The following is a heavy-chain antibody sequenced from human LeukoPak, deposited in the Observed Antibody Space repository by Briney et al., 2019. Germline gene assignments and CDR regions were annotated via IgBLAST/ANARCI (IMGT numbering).Heavy chain of an antibody. Sequence: PSETLSLTCTVSGGSISSGGYYWSWIRQHPGKGLEWIGYIYYSGSTYYNPSLKSRVTISVDTSKNQFSLKLSSVTAADTAVYYCARVVGGNSGFDYWGQGTLVTVSS. CDR2: IYYSGST. CDR1: GGSISSGGYY. J-gene: IGHJ4*02. D-gene: IGHD4-23*01. V-gene: IGHV4-31*03. CDR3: ARVVGGNSGFDY.